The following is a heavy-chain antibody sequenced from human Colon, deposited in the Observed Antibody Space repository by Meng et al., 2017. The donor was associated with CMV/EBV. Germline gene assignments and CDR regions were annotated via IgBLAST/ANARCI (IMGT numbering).Heavy chain of an antibody. CDR3: ARGDLARLFSYYYGMDV. J-gene: IGHJ6*02. V-gene: IGHV1-2*02. D-gene: IGHD3-22*01. CDR1: GYNFISYD. Sequence: ASVKVSCKASGYNFISYDIIWVRQAPGQGLEWMGWINPNSGGRNFAQQFQGRVSMTRDTSINTAYMELTGLTSADTAVYYCARGDLARLFSYYYGMDVWGQGTTVTVSS. CDR2: INPNSGGR.